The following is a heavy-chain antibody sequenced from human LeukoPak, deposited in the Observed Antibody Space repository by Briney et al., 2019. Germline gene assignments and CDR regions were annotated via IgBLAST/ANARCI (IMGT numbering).Heavy chain of an antibody. D-gene: IGHD6-19*01. CDR1: GASIRNYY. V-gene: IGHV4-59*01. Sequence: PSETLSLTCTVSGASIRNYYWSWIRQPPGKGLEWIGYMYYTGDTTYNPSLKSRVTISVDTSKNQFSLRLTSVTAADTAVYYCARDPGGRHTGGWSRGYFDYWGQGTVVTVSS. CDR3: ARDPGGRHTGGWSRGYFDY. J-gene: IGHJ4*02. CDR2: MYYTGDT.